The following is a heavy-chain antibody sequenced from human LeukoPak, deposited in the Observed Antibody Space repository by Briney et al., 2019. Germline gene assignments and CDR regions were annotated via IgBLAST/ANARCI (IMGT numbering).Heavy chain of an antibody. V-gene: IGHV5-51*01. Sequence: GESLKISCKGSGYSFTGYWIGWVRQMPGKGLEWMRMIYPADSDSRYSPSFQGQVTISADKSINTAYLQWSSLKASDTAMYYCARHTGSTGAFDIWGQGTMVTVSS. J-gene: IGHJ3*02. CDR1: GYSFTGYW. CDR3: ARHTGSTGAFDI. CDR2: IYPADSDS. D-gene: IGHD1-1*01.